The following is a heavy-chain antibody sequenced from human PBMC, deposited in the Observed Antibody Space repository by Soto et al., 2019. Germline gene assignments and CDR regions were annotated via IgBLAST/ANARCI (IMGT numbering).Heavy chain of an antibody. D-gene: IGHD6-6*01. V-gene: IGHV3-66*01. CDR1: GFTVSSNY. Sequence: EVQLVESGGGLVQPGGSLRLSCAASGFTVSSNYMSWVRQAPGKGLEWVSVIYSGGSTFYADSVKDRFTISRDNSKNTVYLQMNSLSAEDAGVYYCAREIGRGAAQTNYMDVWGKGTTVTVS. J-gene: IGHJ6*03. CDR2: IYSGGST. CDR3: AREIGRGAAQTNYMDV.